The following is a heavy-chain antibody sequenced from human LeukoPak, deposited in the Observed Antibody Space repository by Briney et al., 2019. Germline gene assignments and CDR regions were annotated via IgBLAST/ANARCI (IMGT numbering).Heavy chain of an antibody. Sequence: PGASVKVSCKASGYTFTSYYMHWARQAPGQGLEWMGIINPSGGSTSYAQKFQGRVTMTRDMSTSTVYMELSSLRSEDTAVYYCAKRNSGYDGGFDYWGQGTLVTVSS. CDR3: AKRNSGYDGGFDY. V-gene: IGHV1-46*01. CDR2: INPSGGST. CDR1: GYTFTSYY. J-gene: IGHJ4*02. D-gene: IGHD5-12*01.